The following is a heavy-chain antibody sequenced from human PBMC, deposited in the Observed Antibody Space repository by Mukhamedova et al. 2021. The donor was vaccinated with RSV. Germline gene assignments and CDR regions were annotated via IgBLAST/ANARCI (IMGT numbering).Heavy chain of an antibody. V-gene: IGHV3-33*01. CDR2: DGSNK. Sequence: DGSNKYYADSVKGRFTISRDNSKNTLYLQMNSLRAEDTAVYYCARVGSGSYYVGDYWGQGTLVTVSS. D-gene: IGHD1-26*01. CDR3: ARVGSGSYYVGDY. J-gene: IGHJ4*02.